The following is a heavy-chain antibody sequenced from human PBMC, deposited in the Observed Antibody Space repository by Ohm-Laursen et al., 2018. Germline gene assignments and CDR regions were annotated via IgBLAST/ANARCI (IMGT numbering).Heavy chain of an antibody. CDR2: LYYSGTT. J-gene: IGHJ4*02. Sequence: SETLSLTCDVSGLSISNSNWWGWIRQPPGRGLEWVGYLYYSGTTYYNPSLKSRVTMSVDTSKNQFSLKLSSVTAADTAVYYCARAYSYGSFDYWGQGTLVTVSS. V-gene: IGHV4-28*03. CDR3: ARAYSYGSFDY. D-gene: IGHD5-18*01. CDR1: GLSISNSNW.